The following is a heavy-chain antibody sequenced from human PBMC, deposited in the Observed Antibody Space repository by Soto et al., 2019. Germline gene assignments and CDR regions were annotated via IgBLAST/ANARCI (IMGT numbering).Heavy chain of an antibody. J-gene: IGHJ6*02. D-gene: IGHD6-13*01. CDR2: ISASGGST. Sequence: GGSLRLSCAASGFTFSTYAMSWVRQAPGKGLEWVSAISASGGSTYYADSVKGRFTIARDNSKNTLYLQMSTLRAEDTAVYYCAKPGSSWRAYYYYGMDVWGQGTTVTVSS. CDR1: GFTFSTYA. CDR3: AKPGSSWRAYYYYGMDV. V-gene: IGHV3-23*01.